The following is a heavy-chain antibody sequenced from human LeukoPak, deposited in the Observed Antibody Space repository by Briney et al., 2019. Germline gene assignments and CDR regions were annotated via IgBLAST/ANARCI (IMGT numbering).Heavy chain of an antibody. CDR2: ISSSSSYI. CDR1: GFTFSSYS. J-gene: IGHJ5*02. D-gene: IGHD3-10*01. Sequence: GGSLRLSCAASGFTFSSYSMNWVRQAPGKGLEWVSSISSSSSYIYYADSAKGRCTLSRDNAKNSLYLQMNRLRAEDTAVYYCARGFSRLWFGESQYNWFDPWGQGTLVTVSS. V-gene: IGHV3-21*01. CDR3: ARGFSRLWFGESQYNWFDP.